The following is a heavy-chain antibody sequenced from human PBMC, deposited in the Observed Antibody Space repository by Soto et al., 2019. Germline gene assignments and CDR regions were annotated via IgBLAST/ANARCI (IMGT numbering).Heavy chain of an antibody. CDR1: GFTFSSYG. J-gene: IGHJ1*01. CDR3: AKGKDDYSAEYFQH. Sequence: GGSLRLSCAASGFTFSSYGMHWVRQAPGKGLEWVAVISYDGSNKYYADSVKGRFTISRDNSKNTLYLQMNSLRAEDTAVYYCAKGKDDYSAEYFQHWGQGTLVTVSS. CDR2: ISYDGSNK. D-gene: IGHD2-15*01. V-gene: IGHV3-30*18.